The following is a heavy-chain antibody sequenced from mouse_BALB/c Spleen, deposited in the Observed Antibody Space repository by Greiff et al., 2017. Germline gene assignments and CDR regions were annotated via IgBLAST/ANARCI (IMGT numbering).Heavy chain of an antibody. CDR2: IWAGGST. CDR1: GFSLTSYG. V-gene: IGHV2-9*02. D-gene: IGHD2-1*01. J-gene: IGHJ3*01. Sequence: VKLQESGPGLVAPSQSLSITCTVSGFSLTSYGVHWVRQPPGKGLEWLGVIWAGGSTNYNSALMSRLSISKDNSKSQVILKMNSLQTDDTAMYYCARDEDYGNYGFAYWGQGTLVTVSA. CDR3: ARDEDYGNYGFAY.